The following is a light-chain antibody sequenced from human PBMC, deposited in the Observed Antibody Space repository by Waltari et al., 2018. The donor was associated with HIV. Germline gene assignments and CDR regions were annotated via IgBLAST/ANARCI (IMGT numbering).Light chain of an antibody. CDR3: QQSCSTPSYT. CDR1: QSISSY. CDR2: AAS. J-gene: IGKJ2*01. Sequence: DIQMTQSPSSLSASVADRVTITCRASQSISSYLNWYQQKPGKAPKLLIYAASSLQGGVPSRFSGSGSGTDFTLTISSLQPEDFATYYCQQSCSTPSYTFGQGTKLEIK. V-gene: IGKV1-39*01.